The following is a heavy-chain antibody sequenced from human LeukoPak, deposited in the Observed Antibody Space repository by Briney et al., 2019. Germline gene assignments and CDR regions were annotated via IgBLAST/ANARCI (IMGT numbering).Heavy chain of an antibody. V-gene: IGHV3-30*04. CDR1: GFTFSSYA. Sequence: GGSLRLSCAASGFTFSSYAMHWVRQAPGKGLEWVAVISYDGSNKYYADSVKGRFTISRDNSRNTLYLQMNSLRAEDTAVYYCARDQVYFDYWGQGTLVTVSS. CDR3: ARDQVYFDY. CDR2: ISYDGSNK. J-gene: IGHJ4*02.